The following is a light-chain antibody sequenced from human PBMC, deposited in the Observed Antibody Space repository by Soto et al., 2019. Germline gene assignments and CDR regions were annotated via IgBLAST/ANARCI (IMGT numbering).Light chain of an antibody. Sequence: EIVLTQSPCTLSFSPLERATLSCRASQSVSSSYLAWYQQKPGQAPRLLIYGASSRATGIPDRFSGSGSGTDFTLTISRLEPEDFAVYYCQQYGSSPTTFGGGTKVDIK. CDR1: QSVSSSY. CDR3: QQYGSSPTT. J-gene: IGKJ4*01. V-gene: IGKV3-20*01. CDR2: GAS.